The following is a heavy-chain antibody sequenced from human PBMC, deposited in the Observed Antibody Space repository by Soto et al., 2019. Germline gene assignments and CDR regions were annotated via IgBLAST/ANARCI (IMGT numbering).Heavy chain of an antibody. V-gene: IGHV4-59*01. Sequence: PSETLSLTCTVSGGSITTYYWNWIRQSPGKGLEWIGYIFYSGSPNYNPSLKSRVTISVDTSQNQISLKLSSVTAADTAVYYCASDRDGFDSWGRGTLVTVS. CDR1: GGSITTYY. CDR2: IFYSGSP. CDR3: ASDRDGFDS. J-gene: IGHJ5*01.